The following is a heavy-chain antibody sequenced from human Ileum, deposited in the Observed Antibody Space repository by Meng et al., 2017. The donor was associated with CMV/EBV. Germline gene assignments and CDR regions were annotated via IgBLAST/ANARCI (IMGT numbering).Heavy chain of an antibody. CDR3: CKDQRYD. J-gene: IGHJ4*02. D-gene: IGHD3-9*01. Sequence: SPLLSCAACVVCFSDSAVRSLRQPPVKDLDYVSSISPMRNTTFCATSVKGRFPISITISKITLYLQMTTLCAENPAVYYCCKDQRYDWGQGTLVTVSS. V-gene: IGHV3-23*01. CDR1: VVCFSDSA. CDR2: ISPMRNTT.